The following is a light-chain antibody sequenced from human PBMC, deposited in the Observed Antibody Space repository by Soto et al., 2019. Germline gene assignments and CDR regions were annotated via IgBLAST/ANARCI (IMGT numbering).Light chain of an antibody. J-gene: IGLJ1*01. CDR2: DVT. Sequence: QSALTQPASVSGSPGQSITISCTGTSSDVGGYNSVSWYRQYPGKAPKLIIFDVTDRPSGISTRFSGSKSGNTASLTISGLQAEDEAVFYFTSYASSSTTVFGTGTKLTVL. CDR3: TSYASSSTTV. V-gene: IGLV2-14*01. CDR1: SSDVGGYNS.